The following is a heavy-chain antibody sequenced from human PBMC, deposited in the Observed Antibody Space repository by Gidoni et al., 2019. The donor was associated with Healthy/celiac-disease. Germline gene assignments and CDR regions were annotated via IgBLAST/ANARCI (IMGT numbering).Heavy chain of an antibody. CDR1: GFTFSSYA. CDR3: ARVQYSGYDYYYYGMDV. D-gene: IGHD5-12*01. V-gene: IGHV3-30-3*01. Sequence: QVQLVESGGGVVQPGRSLRPSCAASGFTFSSYAMHWVRQAPGKGLEWVAVISYDGSNKYYADSVKGRFTISRDNSKNTLYLQMNSLRAEDTAVYYCARVQYSGYDYYYYGMDVWGQGTTVTVSS. J-gene: IGHJ6*02. CDR2: ISYDGSNK.